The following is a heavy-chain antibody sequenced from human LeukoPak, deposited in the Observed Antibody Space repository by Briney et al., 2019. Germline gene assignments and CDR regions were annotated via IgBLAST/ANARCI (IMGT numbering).Heavy chain of an antibody. CDR3: ARGIPLHRSSWWHDY. J-gene: IGHJ4*02. CDR1: GGSFSGYY. CDR2: INHSGST. Sequence: PSETLSLTCAVYGGSFSGYYWSWVRQAPGKGLEGIGEINHSGSTNYKQSVTSRGTISIEKSKNKFSLKLSSVPAADTAVYYCARGIPLHRSSWWHDYWGQGTLVTVSS. D-gene: IGHD6-19*01. V-gene: IGHV4-34*01.